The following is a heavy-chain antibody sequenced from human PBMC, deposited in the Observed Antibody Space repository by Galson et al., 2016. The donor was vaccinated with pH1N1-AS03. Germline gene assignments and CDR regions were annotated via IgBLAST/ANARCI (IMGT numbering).Heavy chain of an antibody. CDR2: IIAVSGAT. Sequence: SVKVSCKVSGGTFTSYAVNWVRQAPGQGLEWMGGIIAVSGATNYAQKFQGRISITADESTGTAYMDVSSLRSEDTAVYYCATPIFHFDYWRGYPPFDYWGQRTLVTVSS. CDR3: ATPIFHFDYWRGYPPFDY. J-gene: IGHJ4*02. V-gene: IGHV1-69*13. D-gene: IGHD3-3*01. CDR1: GGTFTSYA.